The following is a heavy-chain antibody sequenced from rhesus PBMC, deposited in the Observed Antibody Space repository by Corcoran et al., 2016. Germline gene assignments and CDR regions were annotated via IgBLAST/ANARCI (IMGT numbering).Heavy chain of an antibody. D-gene: IGHD1-7*02. Sequence: QVQLPESGPGLVKPSETLSLTCAVSGYSISSGYDWSWIRQPPGKGLEWIGYIYGRSGSTNYNPALKNRVTISKDTSKNQFSLKLSSVTAADTAVYYWARADWNASFDYWGQGVLVTVSS. CDR1: GYSISSGYD. CDR2: IYGRSGST. CDR3: ARADWNASFDY. V-gene: IGHV4-127*01. J-gene: IGHJ4*01.